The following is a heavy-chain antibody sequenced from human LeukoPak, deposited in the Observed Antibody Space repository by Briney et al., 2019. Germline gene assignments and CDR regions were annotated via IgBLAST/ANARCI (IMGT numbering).Heavy chain of an antibody. CDR3: ASEYCSGGSCYSGFIDY. CDR1: GFTFSSYG. J-gene: IGHJ4*02. Sequence: PGGSLRLSCAASGFTFSSYGMHWVRQAPGKGLEWMAFIWYDGSNKYYADSVKGRFTISRDNSKNTLYLQMNSLRAEDTAVYYCASEYCSGGSCYSGFIDYWGQGTLVTVSS. CDR2: IWYDGSNK. D-gene: IGHD2-15*01. V-gene: IGHV3-33*01.